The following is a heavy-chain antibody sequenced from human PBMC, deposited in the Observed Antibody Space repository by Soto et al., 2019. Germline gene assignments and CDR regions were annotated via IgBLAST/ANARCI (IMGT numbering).Heavy chain of an antibody. CDR2: IYYSGST. D-gene: IGHD2-15*01. CDR1: GCSISSYY. CDR3: ARGHCSGGSCYSGLGYY. V-gene: IGHV4-59*01. J-gene: IGHJ4*02. Sequence: SETLSLTCTVSGCSISSYYWSWIRQPPGKGLEWIGYIYYSGSTNYNPSLKSRVTISVDTSKNQFSLKLSSVTAADTAVYYCARGHCSGGSCYSGLGYYWGQGTLVTVSS.